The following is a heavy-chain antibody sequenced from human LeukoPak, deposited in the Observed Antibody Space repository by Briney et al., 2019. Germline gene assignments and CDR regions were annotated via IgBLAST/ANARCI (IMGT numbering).Heavy chain of an antibody. CDR1: GFPFSSYW. CDR2: IKQDGSKK. V-gene: IGHV3-7*04. J-gene: IGHJ4*02. D-gene: IGHD5-24*01. CDR3: TRVGYIDEGIDY. Sequence: GGSLRLSCVASGFPFSSYWMTWVRQAPGKGLEWVPNIKQDGSKKSYVDSVKGRFTISRDNAKNSLYLQMNSLRAEDTAIYYCTRVGYIDEGIDYWGQGTLVTVSS.